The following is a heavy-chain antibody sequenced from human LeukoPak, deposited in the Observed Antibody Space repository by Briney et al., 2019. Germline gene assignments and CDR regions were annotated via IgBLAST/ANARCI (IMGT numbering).Heavy chain of an antibody. V-gene: IGHV3-11*01. J-gene: IGHJ4*02. CDR3: ARDLYYDSSGYQPGY. D-gene: IGHD3-22*01. CDR1: GFTFSDYY. CDR2: ISSSGSTI. Sequence: GGSLRLSCAASGFTFSDYYMSWIRQAPGKGLEWVSYISSSGSTIYYADSVKSRFTISRDNAKNSLYLQMNSLRAEDTAVYYCARDLYYDSSGYQPGYWGQGTLVTVSS.